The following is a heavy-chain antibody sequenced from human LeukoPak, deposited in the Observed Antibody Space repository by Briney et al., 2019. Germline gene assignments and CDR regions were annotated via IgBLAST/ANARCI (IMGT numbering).Heavy chain of an antibody. CDR1: GFTFSDYY. V-gene: IGHV3-11*01. Sequence: GGSLRLSCAASGFTFSDYYMSWIRQAPGKGLEWVSYISSSGSTIYYADSVKGRFTISRDNAKNSLYLQMNGLRAEDTAVYYCARVPGSIFGVVIPYYYYYYMDVWGKGTTVTVSS. CDR3: ARVPGSIFGVVIPYYYYYYMDV. J-gene: IGHJ6*03. D-gene: IGHD3-3*01. CDR2: ISSSGSTI.